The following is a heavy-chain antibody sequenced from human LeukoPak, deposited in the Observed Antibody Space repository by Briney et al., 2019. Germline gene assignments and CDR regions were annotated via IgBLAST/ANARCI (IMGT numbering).Heavy chain of an antibody. CDR3: SREASEAFDI. Sequence: GGSLRLSCAASGFIFSNYGFHWVRQAPGKGLEWVAAIRYDGNLQYHADSVKGRFTVSKDNFKDTLYLHMNGLRPEDSAVYYCSREASEAFDIWGQGSMVTVS. CDR1: GFIFSNYG. CDR2: IRYDGNLQ. V-gene: IGHV3-30*02. J-gene: IGHJ3*02.